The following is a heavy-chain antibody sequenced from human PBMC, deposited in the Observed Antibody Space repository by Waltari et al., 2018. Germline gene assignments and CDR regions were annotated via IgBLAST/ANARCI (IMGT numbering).Heavy chain of an antibody. V-gene: IGHV3-30*04. CDR1: EFTFSSYA. CDR3: ARDYCDRTNCHGMDV. D-gene: IGHD3-22*01. J-gene: IGHJ6*02. Sequence: QVQLVESGGGVVQPGRSLRLSCAASEFTFSSYAMHWVRQAPGKGVEWVAVISYNERNIYYVDSVKCRFTISRDNSKKMLYLQMNSLRDEDTAVYYCARDYCDRTNCHGMDVWGQGTTVTVSS. CDR2: ISYNERNI.